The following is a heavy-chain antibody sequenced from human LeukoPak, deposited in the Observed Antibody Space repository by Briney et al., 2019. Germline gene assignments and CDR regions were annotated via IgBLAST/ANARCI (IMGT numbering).Heavy chain of an antibody. CDR1: GFTFSSYS. Sequence: GGSLRLSCAASGFTFSSYSMNWVRQAPGKGLEWVSSISSSSSYVYYADSVKGRFTISRDNAKNSLYLQMNSLRAEDTAVYYCAGDIDYYGSGSYYRGFDYWGQGTLVTVSS. V-gene: IGHV3-21*01. CDR2: ISSSSSYV. CDR3: AGDIDYYGSGSYYRGFDY. J-gene: IGHJ4*02. D-gene: IGHD3-10*01.